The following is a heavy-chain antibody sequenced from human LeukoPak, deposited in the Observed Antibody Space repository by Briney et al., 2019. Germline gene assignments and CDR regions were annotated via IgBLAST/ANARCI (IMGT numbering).Heavy chain of an antibody. CDR2: ISGSGGST. CDR1: GFTFSSYA. Sequence: PGGSLRLSCAASGFTFSSYAMSWVRQAPGKGLEWVSAISGSGGSTYYADSVKGRFTISRDNSKNTLFLQMNSLRAEDTAVYYCARGRVGATDFDYWGQGTLVTVSS. CDR3: ARGRVGATDFDY. J-gene: IGHJ4*02. V-gene: IGHV3-23*01. D-gene: IGHD1-26*01.